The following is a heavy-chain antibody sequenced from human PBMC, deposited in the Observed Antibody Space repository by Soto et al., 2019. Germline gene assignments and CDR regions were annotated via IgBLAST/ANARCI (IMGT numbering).Heavy chain of an antibody. CDR3: ARPAEDYYGSGSYYMGS. V-gene: IGHV4-59*08. CDR1: GGSISSYY. J-gene: IGHJ5*02. Sequence: ASETLSLTCTVSGGSISSYYWSWIRQPPGKGLEWIGYIYYSGSTNYNPSLKSRVTISVDTSKNQFSLKLSSVTAADTAVYYCARPAEDYYGSGSYYMGSWGQGTLVTVSS. CDR2: IYYSGST. D-gene: IGHD3-10*01.